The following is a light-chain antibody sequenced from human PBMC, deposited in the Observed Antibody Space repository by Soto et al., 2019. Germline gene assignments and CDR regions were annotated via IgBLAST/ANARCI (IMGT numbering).Light chain of an antibody. J-gene: IGKJ5*01. CDR2: GAS. V-gene: IGKV3-11*01. CDR3: QQRSNWPPIT. CDR1: QSVSNNY. Sequence: EIVLTQSPCTLSLSPGERATLSCRASQSVSNNYLAWYQQKPGQAPRLLIYGASNRATGIPARFSGSGSGTDFTLTISSLEPEDFAVYYCQQRSNWPPITFGQGTRLEI.